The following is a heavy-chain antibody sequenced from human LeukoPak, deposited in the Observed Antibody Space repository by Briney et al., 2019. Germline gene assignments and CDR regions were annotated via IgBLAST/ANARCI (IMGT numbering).Heavy chain of an antibody. V-gene: IGHV1-46*01. CDR1: GHTFTVYY. CDR3: ARDSAAGNYGMDV. J-gene: IGHJ6*02. D-gene: IGHD6-13*01. CDR2: INPGGGST. Sequence: ASVKVSFKASGHTFTVYYMHWVRQAPGQGLEWMGIINPGGGSTSYAQKFQGRVTMTRDTSTSTVYMELSSLRSEDTAVYYCARDSAAGNYGMDVWGQGTTVTVSS.